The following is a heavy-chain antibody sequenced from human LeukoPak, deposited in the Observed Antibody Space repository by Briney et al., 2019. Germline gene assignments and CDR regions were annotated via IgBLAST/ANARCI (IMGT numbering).Heavy chain of an antibody. D-gene: IGHD2-2*01. CDR3: AKVWRDRSTSQTDYFDY. CDR2: ISGSGGST. V-gene: IGHV3-23*01. J-gene: IGHJ4*02. Sequence: GGSLRLSCAASGFTFSSYAMSWVRQAPGKGLEWVSAISGSGGSTYYADSVKGRFTISRDNSKNTLYLQMNSLRAEDTAVYYCAKVWRDRSTSQTDYFDYWGQGTLVTVSS. CDR1: GFTFSSYA.